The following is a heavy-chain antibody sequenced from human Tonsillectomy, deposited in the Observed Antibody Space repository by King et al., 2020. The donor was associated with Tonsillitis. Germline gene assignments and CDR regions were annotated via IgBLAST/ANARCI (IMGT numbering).Heavy chain of an antibody. CDR1: GDSVNSGTYY. V-gene: IGHV4-61*01. D-gene: IGHD5-12*01. J-gene: IGHJ4*02. Sequence: QLQESGPRLVKPSETLSLTCNVSGDSVNSGTYYWSWIRQPPGKGLEWIGSFYDSGDANYNPSLKTRVTISVDTSKTQYSLKLTSVTAADTAVYYCASIMGPHSANDFDYWGQGTLVTVSS. CDR3: ASIMGPHSANDFDY. CDR2: FYDSGDA.